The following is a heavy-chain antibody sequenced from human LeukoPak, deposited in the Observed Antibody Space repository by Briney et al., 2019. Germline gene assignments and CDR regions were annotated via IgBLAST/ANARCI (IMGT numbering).Heavy chain of an antibody. CDR1: GGSISSYY. Sequence: SETLSLTCTVSGGSISSYYWSWIRQPPGKGLEWIGYIYYSGSTNYNPSLKSRVTISVDTSKNQFSLKLSSVTAADTAVYYCAREVRVLRYFDWLSTFDYWGQGTLVTVSS. CDR3: AREVRVLRYFDWLSTFDY. CDR2: IYYSGST. D-gene: IGHD3-9*01. V-gene: IGHV4-59*01. J-gene: IGHJ4*02.